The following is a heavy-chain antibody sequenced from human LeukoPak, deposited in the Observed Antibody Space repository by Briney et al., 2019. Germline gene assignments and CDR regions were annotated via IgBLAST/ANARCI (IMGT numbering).Heavy chain of an antibody. D-gene: IGHD3-22*01. J-gene: IGHJ4*02. CDR3: AKVTRHYDGSGEYYFDY. CDR1: GFTFDDYA. V-gene: IGHV3-43*02. Sequence: GGSLRLSCAASGFTFDDYAMHWLRQAPGKGLEWVSLISGDGGSTYYADSVKGRFTISRDNSKNSLYLQMNSLRTEDTAFYYWAKVTRHYDGSGEYYFDYWGKGTLVTVSS. CDR2: ISGDGGST.